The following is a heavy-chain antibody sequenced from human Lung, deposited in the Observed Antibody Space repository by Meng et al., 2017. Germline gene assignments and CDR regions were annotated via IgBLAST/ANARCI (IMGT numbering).Heavy chain of an antibody. J-gene: IGHJ4*02. Sequence: QVRRRESGPGLVKPSQTLSLTCTVSGGSISSGSYYWSWIRQPAGKGLEWIGRIYTSGSTNYNPSLKSRVTISVDTSKNQFSLKLSSVTAADTAVYYCARVSYGGPMDYWGQGTLVTVSS. CDR3: ARVSYGGPMDY. CDR2: IYTSGST. CDR1: GGSISSGSYY. V-gene: IGHV4-61*02. D-gene: IGHD4-23*01.